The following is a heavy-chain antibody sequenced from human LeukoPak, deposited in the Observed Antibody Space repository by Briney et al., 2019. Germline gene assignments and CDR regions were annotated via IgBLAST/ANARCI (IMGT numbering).Heavy chain of an antibody. Sequence: SETLSLTCAVYGGSFSGYYWSWIRQPPGKGLEWIGSIYYSGSTYYNPSLKSRVTISVDTSKNQFSLKLSSVTAADTAVYYCARDVLRYFDWSGPYNWFDPWGQGTLVTVSS. V-gene: IGHV4-34*01. D-gene: IGHD3-9*01. CDR3: ARDVLRYFDWSGPYNWFDP. J-gene: IGHJ5*02. CDR2: IYYSGST. CDR1: GGSFSGYY.